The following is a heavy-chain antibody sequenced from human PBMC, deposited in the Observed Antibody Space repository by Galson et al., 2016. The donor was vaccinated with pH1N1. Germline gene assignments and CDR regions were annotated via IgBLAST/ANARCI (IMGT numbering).Heavy chain of an antibody. CDR3: ARVNHYYYYGMDV. CDR1: GFTFSSYS. Sequence: LRLSCAASGFTFSSYSVNWVRQAPGKGLEWVSYISSSSSTIYYADSVKGRFTTSRDNAKNSLYLQMNSLRAEDTAVYYCARVNHYYYYGMDVWGQGATVTVSS. J-gene: IGHJ6*02. CDR2: ISSSSSTI. V-gene: IGHV3-48*01. D-gene: IGHD1-14*01.